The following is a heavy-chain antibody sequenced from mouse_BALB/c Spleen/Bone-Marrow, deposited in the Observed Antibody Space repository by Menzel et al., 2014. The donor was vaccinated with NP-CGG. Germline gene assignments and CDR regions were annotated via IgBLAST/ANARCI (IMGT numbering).Heavy chain of an antibody. CDR3: ARHAYYDQTEVSFVY. CDR1: GFTFSNYG. V-gene: IGHV5-9-2*01. D-gene: IGHD2-4*01. CDR2: ISSGGSYT. J-gene: IGHJ3*01. Sequence: VQLKESGGGLVKSGGSLKLSCAASGFTFSNYGMSWVRQTPEKRLEWVATISSGGSYTFYSDSVKGRFTISRDNAKNNLYLQLSSLRSEDTALYYCARHAYYDQTEVSFVYWGEGTLVTVSA.